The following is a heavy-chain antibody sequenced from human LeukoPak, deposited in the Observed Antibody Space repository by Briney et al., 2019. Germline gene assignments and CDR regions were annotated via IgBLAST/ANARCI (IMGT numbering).Heavy chain of an antibody. J-gene: IGHJ4*02. D-gene: IGHD2-8*02. Sequence: PGGSLRLSCVASGFTFSRYWMHWVRQAPGKGLVWVARINSDGSSTTYADSVQGRFTISRDNAKNTLYLEMNSLRAEDTAVYYCAKSSGGFDYWGQGTLVTVSS. V-gene: IGHV3-74*01. CDR1: GFTFSRYW. CDR2: INSDGSST. CDR3: AKSSGGFDY.